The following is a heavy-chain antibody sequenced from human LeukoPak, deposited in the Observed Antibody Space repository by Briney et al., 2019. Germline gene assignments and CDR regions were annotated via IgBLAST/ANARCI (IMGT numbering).Heavy chain of an antibody. J-gene: IGHJ2*01. Sequence: GASVKVSCKASGYTFNRHGISWVRQAPGQGPEWMGWISCYNGDTHYAQNYQGRLTMTTDTSTSTAYMELRSLRSDDTAVYYCARAITPYWYFDLWGRGTLVTVSS. CDR3: ARAITPYWYFDL. V-gene: IGHV1-18*01. D-gene: IGHD1-14*01. CDR2: ISCYNGDT. CDR1: GYTFNRHG.